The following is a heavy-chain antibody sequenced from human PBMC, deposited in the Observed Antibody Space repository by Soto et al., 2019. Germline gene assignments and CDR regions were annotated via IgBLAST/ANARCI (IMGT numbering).Heavy chain of an antibody. CDR3: ASQDNLVVPAPRGMDV. CDR1: GDSFSTYT. V-gene: IGHV1-69*02. CDR2: IIPIVGIT. D-gene: IGHD2-2*01. Sequence: QVQLVQSGAEVKKPGSSVKVSCKASGDSFSTYTFSWVRQAPGQGLEWMGRIIPIVGITNYAQKFQGRVTITADKSTSTAYMELSSLRSEDTAVYYFASQDNLVVPAPRGMDVWGQGTTVTVSS. J-gene: IGHJ6*01.